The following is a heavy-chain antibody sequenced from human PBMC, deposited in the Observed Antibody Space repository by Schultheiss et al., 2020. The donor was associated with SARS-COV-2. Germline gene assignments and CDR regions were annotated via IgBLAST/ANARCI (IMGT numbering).Heavy chain of an antibody. CDR3: ARDRYDFWSGYVSYWYFDL. D-gene: IGHD3-3*01. J-gene: IGHJ2*01. V-gene: IGHV1-69*13. CDR2: IIPIFGTA. CDR1: GGTFSSYA. Sequence: SVKVSCKASGGTFSSYAISWVRQAPGQGLEWMGGIIPIFGTANYAQKFQGRVTITADESTSTAYMELSSLRSEDTAVCYCARDRYDFWSGYVSYWYFDLWGRGTLVTVSS.